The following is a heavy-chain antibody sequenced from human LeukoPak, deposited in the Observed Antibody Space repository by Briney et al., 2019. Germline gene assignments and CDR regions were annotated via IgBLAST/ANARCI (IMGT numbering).Heavy chain of an antibody. V-gene: IGHV3-7*01. CDR3: ARSNWNDAPLDY. D-gene: IGHD1-1*01. J-gene: IGHJ4*02. Sequence: GGSLRLSCAASGFTFSDYYMTWIRQAPGKGLEWVANIKQDGSEKYYVASVKGRFTISRDNANNSLYLQMNSLRAEDTAVYYCARSNWNDAPLDYWGQGTLVTVSS. CDR2: IKQDGSEK. CDR1: GFTFSDYY.